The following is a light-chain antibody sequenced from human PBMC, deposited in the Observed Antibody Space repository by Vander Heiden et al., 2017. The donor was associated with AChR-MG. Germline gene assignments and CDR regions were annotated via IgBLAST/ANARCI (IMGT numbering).Light chain of an antibody. V-gene: IGKV1-33*01. CDR1: QDISNY. CDR3: QRHDNLPET. Sequence: DIQMTKSPSYLSASVGDRVTLTCQASQDISNYLNWYQQKPGKAPKLLIYDASNLETRVPSRFSGSGSGTDFTSTISSLQPEDIATYYCQRHDNLPETFGQGTKVEIK. CDR2: DAS. J-gene: IGKJ1*01.